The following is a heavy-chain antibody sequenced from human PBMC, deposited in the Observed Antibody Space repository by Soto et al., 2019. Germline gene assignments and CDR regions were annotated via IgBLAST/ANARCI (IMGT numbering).Heavy chain of an antibody. CDR2: ISYDGSNK. V-gene: IGHV3-30-3*01. J-gene: IGHJ4*02. Sequence: GGSLRLSCAASGFTFSSYAMHWVRQAPGKGLEWVAVISYDGSNKYYADSVKGRFTISRDNSKNTLYLQMNSLRAEDTAVYYCARDQYYDSSGPLDYWGQGTLVTV. CDR1: GFTFSSYA. CDR3: ARDQYYDSSGPLDY. D-gene: IGHD3-22*01.